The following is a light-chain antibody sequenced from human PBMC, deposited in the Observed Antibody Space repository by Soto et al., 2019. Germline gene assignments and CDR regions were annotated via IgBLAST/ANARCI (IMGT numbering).Light chain of an antibody. CDR3: KSYTSRSTYV. J-gene: IGLJ1*01. Sequence: QSVLTQPASVSGSPGQSITISCTGTSSDVGGCNSVSWYQHHPGKAPKLMIYDVSNRSSGVSSRFSGSKSDNTASLTISGLQAEDEADYYCKSYTSRSTYVFGTGTKVTVL. V-gene: IGLV2-14*03. CDR1: SSDVGGCNS. CDR2: DVS.